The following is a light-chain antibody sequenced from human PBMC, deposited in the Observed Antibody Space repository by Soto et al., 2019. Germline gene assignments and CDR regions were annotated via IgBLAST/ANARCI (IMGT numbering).Light chain of an antibody. CDR2: GAS. CDR3: QQYYSFPLT. J-gene: IGKJ1*01. Sequence: EIVLTQSPATLSVSPGERAALSCRASQSVSSNLAWYQQKPGQPPRLLIFGASTRATGIPARFSGSGSEAEFTLTISSLQSEDFATYYCQQYYSFPLTFGQGTKVEIK. CDR1: QSVSSN. V-gene: IGKV3D-15*01.